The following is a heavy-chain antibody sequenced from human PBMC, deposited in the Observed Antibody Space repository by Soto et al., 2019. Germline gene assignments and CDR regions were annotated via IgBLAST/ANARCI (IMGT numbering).Heavy chain of an antibody. V-gene: IGHV4-59*08. CDR2: IYNSGST. CDR1: GGSIISYY. J-gene: IGHJ4*02. Sequence: PLEILSLTCTVSGGSIISYYWTWIRQPPGKGLEWIGFIYNSGSTHYNPSHRSRVTISVDTSKNQFSLKLRSVTAADTAVYYCASMGYHYGSGSYPLDYWGQGTLVTVSS. D-gene: IGHD3-10*01. CDR3: ASMGYHYGSGSYPLDY.